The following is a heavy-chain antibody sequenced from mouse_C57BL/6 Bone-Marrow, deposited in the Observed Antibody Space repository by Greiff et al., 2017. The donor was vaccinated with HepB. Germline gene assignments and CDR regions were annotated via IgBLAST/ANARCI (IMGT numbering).Heavy chain of an antibody. D-gene: IGHD1-1*01. CDR3: ARNHYGSSYGAMDY. CDR2: IHPNSGST. V-gene: IGHV1-64*01. Sequence: VQLQQPGAELVKPGASVKLSCKAYGYTFTSYWMHWVKQRPGQGLEWIGMIHPNSGSTNYNEKFKSKATLTVDKSSSTAYMQLSSLTSEDSAVYYCARNHYGSSYGAMDYWGQGTSVTVSS. CDR1: GYTFTSYW. J-gene: IGHJ4*01.